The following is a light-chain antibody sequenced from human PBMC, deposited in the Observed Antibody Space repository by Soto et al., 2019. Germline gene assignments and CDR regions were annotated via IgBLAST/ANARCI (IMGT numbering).Light chain of an antibody. Sequence: AIRMTQSPSSFSASTGDRVTITCRASQGISSYLAWYQQKPGKAPKLLIYAASTLQSGVPSRFSGSGSGTDFTLTISGLQSEDFETYYCQQYYSYPLYTFGQGTKREIK. CDR1: QGISSY. CDR3: QQYYSYPLYT. V-gene: IGKV1-8*01. CDR2: AAS. J-gene: IGKJ2*01.